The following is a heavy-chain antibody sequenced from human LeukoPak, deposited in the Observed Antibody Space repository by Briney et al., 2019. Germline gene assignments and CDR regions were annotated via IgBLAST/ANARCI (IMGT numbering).Heavy chain of an antibody. CDR1: GGSMSNYY. V-gene: IGHV4-59*01. CDR3: ARAFQYNYGRGPFDY. CDR2: IFWSGTT. Sequence: SETLSLTCTVSGGSMSNYYWTWIRQPPGKGLEWIGHIFWSGTTIHNPSLTSRLTISIDTFRSQFSLKLNSVTAADTAIYYCARAFQYNYGRGPFDYWGQGSLVTVSP. D-gene: IGHD5-24*01. J-gene: IGHJ4*02.